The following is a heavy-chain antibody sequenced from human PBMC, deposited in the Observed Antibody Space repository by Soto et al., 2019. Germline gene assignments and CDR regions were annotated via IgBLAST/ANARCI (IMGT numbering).Heavy chain of an antibody. Sequence: QVQLQESGPGLVKPSETLSLTCTVSGDSINNYYWSWIRQPPGKAPEWIGQIYHTGTTKYNPSLRRRLTISVDTSKNQFSLQLTSLTTAYTAVYFCATGVLRHLTFSYASGRWNDAFDFWSQGTMVTVSS. CDR3: ATGVLRHLTFSYASGRWNDAFDF. CDR2: IYHTGTT. V-gene: IGHV4-59*03. J-gene: IGHJ3*01. D-gene: IGHD3-10*01. CDR1: GDSINNYY.